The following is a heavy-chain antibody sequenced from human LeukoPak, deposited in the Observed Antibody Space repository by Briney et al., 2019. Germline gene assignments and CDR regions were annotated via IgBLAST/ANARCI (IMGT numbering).Heavy chain of an antibody. J-gene: IGHJ4*02. CDR2: INPNSGDT. Sequence: ASVKVSCKASGYSLTSYALNWVRQAPGQGLEWMGWINPNSGDTTFAQKFQDRGTMTRDTSISTAYMELSSLTSDDTAVYYCARGQYRYAVDYWGKGTLVTVSS. CDR3: ARGQYRYAVDY. V-gene: IGHV1-2*02. D-gene: IGHD5-18*01. CDR1: GYSLTSYA.